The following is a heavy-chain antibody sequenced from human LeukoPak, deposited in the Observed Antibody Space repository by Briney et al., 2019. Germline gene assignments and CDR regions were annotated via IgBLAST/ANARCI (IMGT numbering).Heavy chain of an antibody. CDR1: GGSFSGYY. CDR3: ARSKYSSRQYFQH. V-gene: IGHV4-34*01. CDR2: INHSGST. J-gene: IGHJ1*01. D-gene: IGHD6-13*01. Sequence: SETLSLTCAVYGGSFSGYYWSWIRQPPGKGLEWIGEINHSGSTNYNPSLKSRVTISVDTSKNQFSLKLSSVTAADTAVYYCARSKYSSRQYFQHRGQGTLVTVSS.